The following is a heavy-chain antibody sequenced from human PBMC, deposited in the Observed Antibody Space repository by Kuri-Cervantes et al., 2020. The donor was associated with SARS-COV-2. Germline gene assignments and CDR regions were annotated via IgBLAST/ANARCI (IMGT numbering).Heavy chain of an antibody. CDR3: VGELLDAFDI. J-gene: IGHJ3*02. CDR1: GFTFSDYY. Sequence: SLKISCEASGFTFSDYYMSWIRQAPGKGLEWVSGISWNSGSIGYADSVKGRFTISRDNAKNSLYLQMNSLRAEDTAVYYCVGELLDAFDIWGQGTMVTVSS. D-gene: IGHD3-10*01. V-gene: IGHV3-9*01. CDR2: ISWNSGSI.